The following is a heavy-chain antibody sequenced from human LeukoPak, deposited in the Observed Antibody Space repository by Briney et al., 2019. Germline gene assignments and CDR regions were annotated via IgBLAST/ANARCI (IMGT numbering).Heavy chain of an antibody. CDR2: ISSSSSYI. Sequence: GGSLRLSCAASGFTFSSYSMNWVRQAPGEGLEWVSSISSSSSYIYYADSVKGRFTISRDNAKNSLYLQMNSLRAEDTAVYYCARPPYSSSRAFDIWGQGTMVTVSS. D-gene: IGHD6-13*01. CDR1: GFTFSSYS. J-gene: IGHJ3*02. V-gene: IGHV3-21*01. CDR3: ARPPYSSSRAFDI.